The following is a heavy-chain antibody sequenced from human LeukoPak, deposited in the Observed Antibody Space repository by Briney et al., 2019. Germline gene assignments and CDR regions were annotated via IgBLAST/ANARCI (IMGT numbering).Heavy chain of an antibody. J-gene: IGHJ4*02. Sequence: SETLSLTCAVYGGSFSGYYWSWIRQPPGKGLEWIGEINHSGSTNYNPSLKSRVTISVDTSKNQFSLKLSSVTAADTAVYYCASVVPAADYFDHWGQGTLVTVSS. CDR1: GGSFSGYY. CDR3: ASVVPAADYFDH. CDR2: INHSGST. D-gene: IGHD2-2*01. V-gene: IGHV4-34*01.